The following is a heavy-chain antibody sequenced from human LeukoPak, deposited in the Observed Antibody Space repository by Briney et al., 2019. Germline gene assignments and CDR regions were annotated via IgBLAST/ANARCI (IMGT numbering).Heavy chain of an antibody. Sequence: SETLSLTCTVSGGSISSYYWSWIRQPPGKGLEWIGYIYYSGSTNYNPSLKSRVTISVDTSKNQFSLKLSSVTAADTAVYYCARSLYSSSWGFDYWGQGTLATVSS. CDR1: GGSISSYY. V-gene: IGHV4-59*08. CDR2: IYYSGST. D-gene: IGHD6-13*01. J-gene: IGHJ4*02. CDR3: ARSLYSSSWGFDY.